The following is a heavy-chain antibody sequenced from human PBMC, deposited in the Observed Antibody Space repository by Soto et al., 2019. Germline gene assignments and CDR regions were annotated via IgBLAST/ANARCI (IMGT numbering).Heavy chain of an antibody. CDR3: AKDMRKQQLVHGAFDI. V-gene: IGHV3-9*01. Sequence: EVQLVESGGGLVQPGRFLRLSCAASGFTFDDYAMHWVRQAPGKGLEWVSGISWNSGSIGYADSVKGRFTISRDNAKNSLYLQMNSLRAEDTALYYCAKDMRKQQLVHGAFDIWGQGTMVTVSS. J-gene: IGHJ3*02. CDR2: ISWNSGSI. D-gene: IGHD6-13*01. CDR1: GFTFDDYA.